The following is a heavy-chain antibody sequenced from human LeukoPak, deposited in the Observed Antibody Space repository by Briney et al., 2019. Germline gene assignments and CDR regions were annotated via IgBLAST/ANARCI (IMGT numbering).Heavy chain of an antibody. CDR3: TTLYRLDP. D-gene: IGHD1-14*01. V-gene: IGHV3-15*01. Sequence: GGSLRLSCAASGFTFSSYAMSWVRQAPGKGLEWVGRIISKTDGGATDYAAPVKGRFTISRDDSKNTLYLQMNSLKTEDTAVYYCTTLYRLDPWGQGTLVTVSS. CDR1: GFTFSSYA. J-gene: IGHJ5*02. CDR2: IISKTDGGAT.